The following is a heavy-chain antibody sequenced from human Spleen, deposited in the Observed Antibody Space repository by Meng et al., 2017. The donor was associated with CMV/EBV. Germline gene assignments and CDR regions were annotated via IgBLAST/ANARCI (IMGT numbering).Heavy chain of an antibody. CDR2: INPSGGST. CDR1: GYTFTSYY. J-gene: IGHJ4*02. V-gene: IGHV1-46*01. Sequence: ASVKVSCKASGYTFTSYYMHWVRQAPGQGLEWMGIINPSGGSTSYAQKFQGRVTMTRDTSKNQFSLKLSSVTAADTAVYYCARGRRSSGWYFREGSGTTNDYWGQGTLVTVSS. CDR3: ARGRRSSGWYFREGSGTTNDY. D-gene: IGHD6-19*01.